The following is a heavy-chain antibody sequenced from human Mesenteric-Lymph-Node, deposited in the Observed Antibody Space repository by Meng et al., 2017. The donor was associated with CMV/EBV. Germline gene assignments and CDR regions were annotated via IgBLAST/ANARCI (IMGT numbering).Heavy chain of an antibody. CDR2: MKQDGSEK. CDR1: GFTFSRYW. CDR3: ARSAQDIVVVPAAMPADAFDI. V-gene: IGHV3-7*01. J-gene: IGHJ3*02. D-gene: IGHD2-2*01. Sequence: GESLKISCAASGFTFSRYWMTWVRQAPGKGLEWVANMKQDGSEKYYVDSVKGRFTISRDNAKNSLYLQMNSLRAEDTAVYYCARSAQDIVVVPAAMPADAFDIWGQGTMVTVSS.